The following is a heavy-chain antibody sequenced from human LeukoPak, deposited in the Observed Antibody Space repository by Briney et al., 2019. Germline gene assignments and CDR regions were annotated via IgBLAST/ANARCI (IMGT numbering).Heavy chain of an antibody. J-gene: IGHJ4*02. CDR1: GGSISSYY. CDR3: ARSMVRGVTRNLFDY. CDR2: IYYSGST. D-gene: IGHD3-10*01. Sequence: SETLSLTCTVSGGSISSYYWRWIRQPPGKGLEWIGYIYYSGSTNYNPSLKSRVTISVDTSKNQFSLKLSSVTAADTAVYYCARSMVRGVTRNLFDYWGQGTLVTVSS. V-gene: IGHV4-59*01.